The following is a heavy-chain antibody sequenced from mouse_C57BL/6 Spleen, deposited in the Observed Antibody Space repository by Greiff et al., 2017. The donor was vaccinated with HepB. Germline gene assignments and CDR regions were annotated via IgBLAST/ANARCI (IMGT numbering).Heavy chain of an antibody. Sequence: EVKLVESGGGLVKPGGSLKLSCAASGFTFSDYGMHWVRQAPEKGLEWVAYISSGSSTIYYADTVKGRFTISRDNAKNTLFLQMTSLRSEDTAMYYCAHYYGSSYGYFDVWGTGTTVTVSS. CDR3: AHYYGSSYGYFDV. V-gene: IGHV5-17*01. J-gene: IGHJ1*03. D-gene: IGHD1-1*01. CDR1: GFTFSDYG. CDR2: ISSGSSTI.